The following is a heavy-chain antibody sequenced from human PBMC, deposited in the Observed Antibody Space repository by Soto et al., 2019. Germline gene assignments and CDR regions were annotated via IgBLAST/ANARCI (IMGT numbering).Heavy chain of an antibody. V-gene: IGHV3-7*05. J-gene: IGHJ4*02. D-gene: IGHD1-26*01. CDR3: AKDHGSGSYPY. Sequence: EVQLVESGGGLVQPGGSLRLSCVISGSTISSHWMTWVRQAPGKGLEWVASINQDGFGKHYLDSVKGRFTISRDSAKSSLYRKMDGLRAEDTAVYYCAKDHGSGSYPYWGQGTLVTVSS. CDR1: GSTISSHW. CDR2: INQDGFGK.